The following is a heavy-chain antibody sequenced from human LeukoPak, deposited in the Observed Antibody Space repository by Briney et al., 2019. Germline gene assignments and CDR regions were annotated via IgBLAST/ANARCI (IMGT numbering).Heavy chain of an antibody. J-gene: IGHJ4*02. CDR1: GGTFSSYA. Sequence: GASVKVSCKASGGTFSSYAISWVRQAPGQGLEWMGGIIPIFGTANYAQKFQGRVTITTDESTSTAYMELSSLRSGDTAVYYCATEYYYDSSGYYYDKLYYFDYWGQGTLVTVSS. V-gene: IGHV1-69*05. CDR2: IIPIFGTA. CDR3: ATEYYYDSSGYYYDKLYYFDY. D-gene: IGHD3-22*01.